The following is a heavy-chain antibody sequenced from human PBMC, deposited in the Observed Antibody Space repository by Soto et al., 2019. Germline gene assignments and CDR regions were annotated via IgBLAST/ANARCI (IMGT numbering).Heavy chain of an antibody. J-gene: IGHJ4*02. CDR3: ARPGYSSGFELPDY. CDR2: IKQDGSEK. D-gene: IGHD6-19*01. CDR1: GFTFSSYL. V-gene: IGHV3-7*01. Sequence: PGGSLRLSCAASGFTFSSYLMSWVRQAPGKGLEWVANIKQDGSEKYYVDSVKGRFTISRDNAKNSLYLQMNSLRAEDTAVYYCARPGYSSGFELPDYWGQGTLVTVSS.